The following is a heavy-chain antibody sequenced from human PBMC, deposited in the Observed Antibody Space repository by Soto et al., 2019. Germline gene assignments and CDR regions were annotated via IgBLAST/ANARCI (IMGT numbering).Heavy chain of an antibody. D-gene: IGHD2-2*01. CDR3: AKGGPADIFDY. CDR1: GFTFSSYA. J-gene: IGHJ4*02. Sequence: GGSLRLSCVASGFTFSSYAMHWVRQAPGKGLEWVAVISYDGSNKYYADSVKGRFTISRDNSKNTLYLQMNSLRTEDTAVYYCAKGGPADIFDYWGQGTLVTVSS. CDR2: ISYDGSNK. V-gene: IGHV3-30-3*01.